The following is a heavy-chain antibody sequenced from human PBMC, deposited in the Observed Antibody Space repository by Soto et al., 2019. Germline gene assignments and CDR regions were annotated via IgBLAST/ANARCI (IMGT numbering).Heavy chain of an antibody. J-gene: IGHJ3*02. Sequence: GGSLRLSCAASGFTFNTYWIHWVRQAPGKGLVWVSRVKGDGSDRTYADSVKGRFTISRDNTKNTLYLQMNSLRPEDTAVYYCARAQWLADDVFDIWGHGTMVTVS. CDR2: VKGDGSDR. CDR3: ARAQWLADDVFDI. CDR1: GFTFNTYW. V-gene: IGHV3-74*01. D-gene: IGHD6-19*01.